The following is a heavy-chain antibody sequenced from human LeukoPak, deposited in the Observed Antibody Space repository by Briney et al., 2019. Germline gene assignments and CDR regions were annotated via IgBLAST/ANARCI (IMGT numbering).Heavy chain of an antibody. J-gene: IGHJ4*02. V-gene: IGHV3-7*01. Sequence: QAGGSLRLSCVGSGFSYGTYWMTWFRQAPGKGLEWVANIKQDGSQKNYVDSVKGRFTISRDNAKKSLYLQMNSLRAEDTAVYYCAREWRVLELGYCSSTSCYRGVRPLDYWGQGTLVTVSS. CDR1: GFSYGTYW. CDR2: IKQDGSQK. D-gene: IGHD2-2*02. CDR3: AREWRVLELGYCSSTSCYRGVRPLDY.